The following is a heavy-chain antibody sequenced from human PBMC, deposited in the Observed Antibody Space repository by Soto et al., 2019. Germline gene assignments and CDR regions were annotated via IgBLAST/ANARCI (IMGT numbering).Heavy chain of an antibody. CDR3: AREHATGFGGDWFDP. Sequence: ESVSLTFTFSGCSVSSGSYYWSWIRQPPGKGLECIGYIYYSWSTNYNPSLKSRVTISVDTSKNQFSLKLSSVTAADTAVYYCAREHATGFGGDWFDPWGQGTLVTV. V-gene: IGHV4-61*01. J-gene: IGHJ5*02. D-gene: IGHD3-9*01. CDR2: IYYSWST. CDR1: GCSVSSGSYY.